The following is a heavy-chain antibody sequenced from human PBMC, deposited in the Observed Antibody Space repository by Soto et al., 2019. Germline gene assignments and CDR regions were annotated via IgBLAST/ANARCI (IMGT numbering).Heavy chain of an antibody. D-gene: IGHD1-26*01. CDR1: GFTFSSYA. J-gene: IGHJ4*02. Sequence: PGGSLRLSCAASGFTFSSYAMHWVRQAPGKGLEWVAVISYDGSNKYYADSVKGRFTISRDNSKNTLYLQMNSLRAEDTAVYYCARGVGDGYNDEDYFDYWGQGTLVTVSS. V-gene: IGHV3-30-3*01. CDR3: ARGVGDGYNDEDYFDY. CDR2: ISYDGSNK.